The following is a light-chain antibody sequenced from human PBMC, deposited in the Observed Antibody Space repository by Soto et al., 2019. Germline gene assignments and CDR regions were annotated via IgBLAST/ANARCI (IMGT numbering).Light chain of an antibody. CDR3: QQYTSAHRT. V-gene: IGKV3-20*01. CDR1: QSVSSSH. Sequence: DIVLTHSRDTLSLSPGERATLSCSASQSVSSSHLAWYQQKPGQAPRLVIYYASVRVTGIPDRFSGSGSGTDFTLTISRLEPEDFAVYYCQQYTSAHRTFGQGTQVEI. CDR2: YAS. J-gene: IGKJ1*01.